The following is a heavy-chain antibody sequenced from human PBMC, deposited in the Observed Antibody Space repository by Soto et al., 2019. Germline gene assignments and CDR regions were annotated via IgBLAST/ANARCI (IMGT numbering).Heavy chain of an antibody. CDR2: ISGSGGST. J-gene: IGHJ4*02. CDR1: GFTFSSYA. Sequence: TGGSLRLSCAASGFTFSSYAMSWVRQAPGKGLEWVSAISGSGGSTYYADSVKGRFTISRDNSKNTLYLQMNSLRAEDTAVYYCAKGAYYGSGSQQTYWGQGTLVTVSS. CDR3: AKGAYYGSGSQQTY. V-gene: IGHV3-23*01. D-gene: IGHD3-10*01.